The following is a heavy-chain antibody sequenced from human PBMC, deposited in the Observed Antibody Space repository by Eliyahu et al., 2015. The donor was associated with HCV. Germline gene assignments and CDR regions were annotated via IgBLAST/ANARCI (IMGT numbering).Heavy chain of an antibody. CDR1: GFPFXDFG. D-gene: IGHD3-16*01. CDR2: IRMDGNNK. Sequence: QVQLVESGGGVVQPGGSLRLSXAXSGFPFXDFGMVWVRQAPGEGLEWVAFIRMDGNNKYHADFVKGRFTISRDNAKKILYLQMSSLRPEDTAVYYCAKVTLIRGIVKYGIDVWGQGTTVTVSS. CDR3: AKVTLIRGIVKYGIDV. V-gene: IGHV3-30*02. J-gene: IGHJ6*02.